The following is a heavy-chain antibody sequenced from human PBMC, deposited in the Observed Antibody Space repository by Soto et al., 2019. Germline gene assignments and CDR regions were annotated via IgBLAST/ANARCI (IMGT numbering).Heavy chain of an antibody. Sequence: ASVKVSCKASGYTFTSYYMHWVRQAPGQGLEWMGIINPSGGSTSYAQKFQGRVTMTRDTSTSTVYMELSSLRSEDTAVYYCAGRKVLRYFDWLSPRYYYYYGMDVWGQGTTVTVSS. CDR1: GYTFTSYY. J-gene: IGHJ6*02. V-gene: IGHV1-46*01. D-gene: IGHD3-9*01. CDR2: INPSGGST. CDR3: AGRKVLRYFDWLSPRYYYYYGMDV.